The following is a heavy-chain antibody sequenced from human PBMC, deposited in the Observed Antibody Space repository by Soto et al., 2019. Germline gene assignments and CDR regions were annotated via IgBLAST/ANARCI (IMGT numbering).Heavy chain of an antibody. V-gene: IGHV3-30-3*01. CDR3: ARDPQSYAPIYCSSTSCYGLAEYFQH. J-gene: IGHJ1*01. D-gene: IGHD2-2*01. CDR2: ISYDGSNK. Sequence: PGGSLRLSCAASGFTFSSYAMHWVRQAPGKGLEWVAVISYDGSNKYYADSVKGRFTISRDNSKNTLYLQMNSLRAEDTAVYYCARDPQSYAPIYCSSTSCYGLAEYFQHWARAPWSPSPQ. CDR1: GFTFSSYA.